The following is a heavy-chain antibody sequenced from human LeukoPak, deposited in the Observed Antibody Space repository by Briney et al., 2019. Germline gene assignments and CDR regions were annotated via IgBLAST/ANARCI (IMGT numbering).Heavy chain of an antibody. J-gene: IGHJ4*02. CDR3: SRDPRNLDY. CDR1: GFTFSDNY. D-gene: IGHD1-14*01. V-gene: IGHV3-11*04. CDR2: ISSSGSI. Sequence: GGSLRLSCAASGFTFSDNYMSWIRQAPGKGLEWVSYISSSGSIYYADSVKGRFTISRDNAKNSLYLQMNSLRAEDTAVYYCSRDPRNLDYWGQGTLVTVSS.